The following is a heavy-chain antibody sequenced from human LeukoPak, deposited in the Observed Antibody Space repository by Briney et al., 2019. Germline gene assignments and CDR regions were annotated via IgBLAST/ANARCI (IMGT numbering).Heavy chain of an antibody. CDR3: ARLYCGGDCYSENYFDY. J-gene: IGHJ4*02. D-gene: IGHD2-21*02. CDR1: GGTFSSYT. V-gene: IGHV1-69*02. CDR2: IIPILGIA. Sequence: ASVKVSCKASGGTFSSYTISWVRQAPGQGLEWMGRIIPILGIANYAQKFQGRVTITADKSTSIAYMELSSLRSEDTAVYYCARLYCGGDCYSENYFDYWGQGTLVTVSS.